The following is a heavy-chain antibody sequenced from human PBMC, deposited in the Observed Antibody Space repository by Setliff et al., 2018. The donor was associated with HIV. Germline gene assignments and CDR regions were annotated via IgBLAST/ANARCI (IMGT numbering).Heavy chain of an antibody. CDR2: VYYSGTT. D-gene: IGHD6-13*01. V-gene: IGHV4-39*01. Sequence: SETLSLTCTVSGGSISSSSYYWAWVRQPPGKGLEWIGSVYYSGTTYISPSLKSRLTISIDTSKNQFSLKLTSVTAADTAVYTCARRYSSSGYAYDIWGQGTMVTVSS. J-gene: IGHJ3*02. CDR1: GGSISSSSYY. CDR3: ARRYSSSGYAYDI.